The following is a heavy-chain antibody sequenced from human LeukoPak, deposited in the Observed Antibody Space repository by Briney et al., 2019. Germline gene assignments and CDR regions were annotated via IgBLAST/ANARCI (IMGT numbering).Heavy chain of an antibody. Sequence: GGSQRLSCAASGFTFIDYDMHWVRQVIGKGLEWLWAIVIRGDTHHSGSVEGRLTIYRENAESCLYLQMDSLRAEDTAVYYCARGGIQVSGIDEFDYWGQGTPVTVSS. CDR2: IVIRGDT. J-gene: IGHJ4*02. D-gene: IGHD6-19*01. V-gene: IGHV3-13*01. CDR1: GFTFIDYD. CDR3: ARGGIQVSGIDEFDY.